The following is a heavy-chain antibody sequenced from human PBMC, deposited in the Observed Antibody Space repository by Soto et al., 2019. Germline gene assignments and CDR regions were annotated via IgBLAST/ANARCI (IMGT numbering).Heavy chain of an antibody. CDR2: IIPLFRTP. V-gene: IGHV1-69*12. D-gene: IGHD4-4*01. CDR3: ARDNDRLQLGGNYYYILDV. CDR1: GGTFRSSA. Sequence: VQLVQSGAEMKEPGSSVKVSCKTSGGTFRSSAISWLRQAPGQGLEWMGGIIPLFRTPDYAQKFQGRVTIAADESTSTAYMELSSLRSEDTAVYYCARDNDRLQLGGNYYYILDVWGQGTTITVSS. J-gene: IGHJ6*02.